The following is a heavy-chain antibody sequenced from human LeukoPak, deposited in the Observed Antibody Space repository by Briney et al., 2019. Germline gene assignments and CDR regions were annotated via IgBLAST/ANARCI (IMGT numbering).Heavy chain of an antibody. CDR1: GYTFTGYY. Sequence: ASVKVSCKASGYTFTGYYMHWVRQAPGQGLEWMGWINPNSGGTNYAQKFQGRVTMTRDTSISTAYMELSRLRSDDTAVYYCARESHSDSDMGFDPWGQGTLVTVSP. V-gene: IGHV1-2*02. CDR2: INPNSGGT. D-gene: IGHD5-12*01. J-gene: IGHJ5*02. CDR3: ARESHSDSDMGFDP.